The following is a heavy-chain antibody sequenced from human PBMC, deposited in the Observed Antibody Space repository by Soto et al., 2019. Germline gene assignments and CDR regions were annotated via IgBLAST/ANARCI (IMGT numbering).Heavy chain of an antibody. D-gene: IGHD6-19*01. CDR1: GFTFSSYS. J-gene: IGHJ5*02. CDR3: ARASVAGSP. Sequence: GGSLRLSCAASGFTFSSYSMNWVRQAPGKGLEWVSYISSSSTIYYADSVKGRFTISRDNAKNSLYLQMNSLRAEDTAVYYCARASVAGSPWGQGTLVTVSS. CDR2: ISSSSTI. V-gene: IGHV3-48*01.